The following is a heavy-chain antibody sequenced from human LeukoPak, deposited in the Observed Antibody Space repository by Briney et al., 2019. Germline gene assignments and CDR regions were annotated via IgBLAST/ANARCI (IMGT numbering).Heavy chain of an antibody. J-gene: IGHJ6*03. D-gene: IGHD6-6*01. CDR2: ISSSSGYI. V-gene: IGHV3-21*01. CDR3: ARRIAARPAYYYYMDV. CDR1: GFTFSSYS. Sequence: AGGSLRLSCAASGFTFSSYSMNWVRQAPGKGLEWVSSISSSSGYIYYADSVKGRFTISRDNAKNSLYLQMNSLRAEDTAVYYCARRIAARPAYYYYMDVWGKGTTVTVSS.